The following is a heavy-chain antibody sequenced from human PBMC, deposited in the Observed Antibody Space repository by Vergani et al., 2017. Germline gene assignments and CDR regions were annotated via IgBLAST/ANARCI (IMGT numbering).Heavy chain of an antibody. J-gene: IGHJ4*02. Sequence: EVQLVESGGGLVKPGGSLRLSCAASGFTFSSYSMNWVRQAPGKGLEWVSSISSSSSYIYYADSVKGRFTISRDNAKNSLYLQMNSLRAEDTAVYYCACLSLVATIRDYWGQGTLVTVSS. D-gene: IGHD5-12*01. CDR3: ACLSLVATIRDY. CDR2: ISSSSSYI. V-gene: IGHV3-21*01. CDR1: GFTFSSYS.